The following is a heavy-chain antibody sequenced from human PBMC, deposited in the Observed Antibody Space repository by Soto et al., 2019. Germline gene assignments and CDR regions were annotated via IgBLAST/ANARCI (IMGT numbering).Heavy chain of an antibody. D-gene: IGHD1-26*01. CDR1: GFTFSSYA. CDR3: APRRGWELLQAPPLYAFDF. CDR2: ISGSGGST. Sequence: GGSLRLSCAASGFTFSSYAMSWVRQAPGKGLEWVSAISGSGGSTYYADSVKGRFTISRDNSKNTLYLQMNSLRAEDTAVYYCAPRRGWELLQAPPLYAFDFWGQGTMVTASS. J-gene: IGHJ3*01. V-gene: IGHV3-23*01.